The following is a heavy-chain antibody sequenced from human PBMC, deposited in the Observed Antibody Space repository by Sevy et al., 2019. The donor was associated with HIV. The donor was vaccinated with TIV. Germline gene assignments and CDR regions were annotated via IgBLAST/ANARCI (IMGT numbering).Heavy chain of an antibody. J-gene: IGHJ4*02. CDR3: ARDVGAFYDFWSGYHGGY. CDR1: GFTFSDYA. Sequence: GGSLRLSCAASGFTFSDYAMFWVRQAPGKGLEWVAIILYDGSNKYYADSVKGRFTISRDTSKNTLYLQMNSLRAEDTAVYYCARDVGAFYDFWSGYHGGYWGQGTVVTVSS. V-gene: IGHV3-30*04. CDR2: ILYDGSNK. D-gene: IGHD3-3*01.